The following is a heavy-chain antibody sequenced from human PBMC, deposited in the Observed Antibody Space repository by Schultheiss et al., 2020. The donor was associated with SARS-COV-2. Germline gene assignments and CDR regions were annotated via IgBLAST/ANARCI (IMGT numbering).Heavy chain of an antibody. J-gene: IGHJ6*02. CDR2: IDHSGGT. V-gene: IGHV4-34*01. Sequence: SQTLSLTCAVSDGSFIDYYWTWIRQPPGKGLEWIGEIDHSGGTNYNPSLKSRVTILVDTSKNHLSLNLTSVTAADTAVYFCARRMFYYYGMDVWGQGTTVTVSS. CDR1: DGSFIDYY. D-gene: IGHD3-10*02. CDR3: ARRMFYYYGMDV.